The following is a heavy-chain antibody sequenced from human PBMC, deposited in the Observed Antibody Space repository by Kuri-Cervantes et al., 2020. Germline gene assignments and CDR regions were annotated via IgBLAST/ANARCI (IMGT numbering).Heavy chain of an antibody. CDR2: IWYDGSNK. CDR1: GFTFSSYG. V-gene: IGHV3-30*02. Sequence: GESLSLSCAASGFTFSSYGTHWVRQAPGKGLEWVAVIWYDGSNKYYADSVKGRFTISRDNSKNTLYLQMNSLRAEDTAMYYCAKGTDNYYFAMDVWGQGTTVTVSS. D-gene: IGHD3-9*01. J-gene: IGHJ6*02. CDR3: AKGTDNYYFAMDV.